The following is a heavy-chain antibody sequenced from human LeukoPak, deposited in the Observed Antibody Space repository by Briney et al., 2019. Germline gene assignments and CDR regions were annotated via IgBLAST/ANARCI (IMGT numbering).Heavy chain of an antibody. J-gene: IGHJ1*01. CDR2: IYHSGST. D-gene: IGHD3-22*01. CDR1: GGSFSGYH. Sequence: SKTLSLTCAVYGGSFSGYHWGWIRQPPAQGLEWIGSIYHSGSTYYNPSRKSRVTISVDTSKNQFSLKLRSVTAADTAVYYCARVVQSTDSSGFYLPEYFQHWGQGTLVTVSS. CDR3: ARVVQSTDSSGFYLPEYFQH. V-gene: IGHV4-38-2*01.